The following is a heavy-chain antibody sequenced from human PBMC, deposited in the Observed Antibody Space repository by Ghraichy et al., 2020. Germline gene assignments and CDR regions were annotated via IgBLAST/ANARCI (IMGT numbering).Heavy chain of an antibody. CDR3: AKARAGLPYYSGWYD. V-gene: IGHV3-23*01. D-gene: IGHD6-19*01. Sequence: GSLRLSCAGSGFTFSSYAMSWVRQAPGKGLEWVAGISGSGSRIYYADSVKGQFAISRDNSKDTLFLQMNSLRADDTAVYYCAKARAGLPYYSGWYDWGQGTLVTVSS. J-gene: IGHJ4*02. CDR1: GFTFSSYA. CDR2: ISGSGSRI.